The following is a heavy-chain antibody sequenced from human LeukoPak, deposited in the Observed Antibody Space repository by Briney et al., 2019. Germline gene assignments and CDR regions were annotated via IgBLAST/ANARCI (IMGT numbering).Heavy chain of an antibody. CDR3: ARGGYCSSTSCYGTYNWFDP. Sequence: GGSLRLSCAASGFTFSSYGMHWVRQAPGKGLEWVAVIWYDGSNKYYADSVKGRFTISRDNSKNTLYLQMNSLRAEDTAVYYCARGGYCSSTSCYGTYNWFDPWGQGTLVTVSS. CDR2: IWYDGSNK. V-gene: IGHV3-33*01. CDR1: GFTFSSYG. D-gene: IGHD2-2*01. J-gene: IGHJ5*02.